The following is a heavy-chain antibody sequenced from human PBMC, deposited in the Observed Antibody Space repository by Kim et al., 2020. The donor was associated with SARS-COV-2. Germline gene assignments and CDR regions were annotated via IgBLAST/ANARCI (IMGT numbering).Heavy chain of an antibody. D-gene: IGHD3-9*01. CDR1: GGSFSGYY. CDR2: INHSGST. V-gene: IGHV4-34*01. Sequence: SETLSLTCAVYGGSFSGYYWSWIRQPPGKGLEWIGEINHSGSTNYNPSLKSRVTISVDTSKNQFSLKLSSVTAADTAVYYCARSGGDVRYFDYSRFARGAGQYYFDYWGQGTLVTVSS. CDR3: ARSGGDVRYFDYSRFARGAGQYYFDY. J-gene: IGHJ4*02.